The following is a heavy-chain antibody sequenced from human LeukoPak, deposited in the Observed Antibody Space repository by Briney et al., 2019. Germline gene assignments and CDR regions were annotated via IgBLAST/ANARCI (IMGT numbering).Heavy chain of an antibody. Sequence: GGSLRLSCAASGFTFSAYSMNWVRQAPGKGLEWVSSISSSSDYIYYADSMKGRFTISRDNAKNSLYLQMNSLRAEDTAVYYCARERSRDAAMPREGFDYWGQGTLVTVSS. CDR1: GFTFSAYS. J-gene: IGHJ4*02. D-gene: IGHD5-18*01. CDR2: ISSSSDYI. CDR3: ARERSRDAAMPREGFDY. V-gene: IGHV3-21*01.